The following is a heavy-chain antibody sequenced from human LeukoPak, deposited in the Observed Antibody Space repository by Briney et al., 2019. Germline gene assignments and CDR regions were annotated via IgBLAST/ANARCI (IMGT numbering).Heavy chain of an antibody. V-gene: IGHV5-51*01. CDR1: GYSLTSYW. J-gene: IGHJ4*02. CDR2: IFLGDSDT. CDR3: ARGHSSWYFDY. D-gene: IGHD6-13*01. Sequence: GDSLKISCKCSGYSLTSYWIGWVRQMPGKGLEWMGIIFLGDSDTRYSPSFQGQVTISADKSINTAYLQWSSLKASDTAMYYCARGHSSWYFDYWGQGTLVTVSS.